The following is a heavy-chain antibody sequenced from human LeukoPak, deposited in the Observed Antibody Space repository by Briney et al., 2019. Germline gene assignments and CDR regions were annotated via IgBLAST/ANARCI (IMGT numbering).Heavy chain of an antibody. CDR2: INPNSGGT. Sequence: ASVKVSCKASGYTFTGYYMHWVRQAPGQGLEWMGWINPNSGGTNYAQKFQGRVTMTRDTSISTAYMELSRLRSDDTAVYYCATDCSSTSCHLFDPWGQGTLVTVSS. D-gene: IGHD2-2*01. CDR1: GYTFTGYY. CDR3: ATDCSSTSCHLFDP. J-gene: IGHJ5*02. V-gene: IGHV1-2*02.